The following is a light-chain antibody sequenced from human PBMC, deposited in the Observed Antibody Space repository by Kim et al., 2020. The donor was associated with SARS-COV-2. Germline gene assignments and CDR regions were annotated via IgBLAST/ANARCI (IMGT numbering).Light chain of an antibody. Sequence: LGQTVRITCNGDSLRTYYTSWYQQKPGQAPVLGMFGRNNRPSGIPDRFSGSSSGNTAALTIAGAQAEDEADYYCNSRDISGNHVYAFGTGTKVTVL. J-gene: IGLJ1*01. CDR3: NSRDISGNHVYA. CDR2: GRN. V-gene: IGLV3-19*01. CDR1: SLRTYY.